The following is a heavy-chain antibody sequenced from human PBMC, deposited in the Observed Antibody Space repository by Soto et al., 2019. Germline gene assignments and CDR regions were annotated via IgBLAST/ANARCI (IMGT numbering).Heavy chain of an antibody. D-gene: IGHD4-17*01. J-gene: IGHJ3*02. CDR3: ARAPVTTGRIGDFDM. Sequence: EVQLVESGGGLVKPGGSLRLSCAASGFTFSSYSMNWVRQAPGKGLEWVSSITSSSSYINYADSVKGRFTISRDNAKNSLYLQTNSLRAEDTAVYYCARAPVTTGRIGDFDMWGQGTMVTVSS. V-gene: IGHV3-21*01. CDR2: ITSSSSYI. CDR1: GFTFSSYS.